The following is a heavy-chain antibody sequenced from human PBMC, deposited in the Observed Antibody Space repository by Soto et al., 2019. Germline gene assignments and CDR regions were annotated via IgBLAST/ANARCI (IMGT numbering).Heavy chain of an antibody. D-gene: IGHD3-16*01. CDR3: AKDSFGGYYYYGMDV. Sequence: PGGSLRLSCAASGFTFDDYAMHWVRQAPGKGLEWVSGISWNSGSIGYADSVKGRFTISRDNAKNSLYLQMNSLRAEDTALYYCAKDSFGGYYYYGMDVWGQGPTVTVSS. CDR2: ISWNSGSI. J-gene: IGHJ6*01. V-gene: IGHV3-9*01. CDR1: GFTFDDYA.